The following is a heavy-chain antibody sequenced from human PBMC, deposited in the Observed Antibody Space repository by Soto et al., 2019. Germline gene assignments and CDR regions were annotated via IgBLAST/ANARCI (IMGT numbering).Heavy chain of an antibody. CDR3: ARRRRGYGMDV. CDR1: GYSFTIYC. J-gene: IGHJ6*02. Sequence: HGESLKISGNGSGYSFTIYCISLVLQMPGKGLEWMGRIDPSDSYTNYSPSFQGHVTISADKSISTAYLQWSSLKASDTAMYYCARRRRGYGMDVWGQGTTVTVSS. V-gene: IGHV5-10-1*01. CDR2: IDPSDSYT.